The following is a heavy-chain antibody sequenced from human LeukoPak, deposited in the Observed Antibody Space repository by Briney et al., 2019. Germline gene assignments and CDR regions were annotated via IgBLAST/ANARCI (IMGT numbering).Heavy chain of an antibody. V-gene: IGHV4-39*02. J-gene: IGHJ3*02. D-gene: IGHD3-22*01. CDR3: ARGDSIGFGQALDI. Sequence: SETLFLTCSVSGGSITISGYYWGWIRQPPGKGLEWIGSISYSGTTYNNPSLKSRVTISVDTSKNQVSLKLSSATAADTAVYYCARGDSIGFGQALDIWGQGTMVTVSS. CDR1: GGSITISGYY. CDR2: ISYSGTT.